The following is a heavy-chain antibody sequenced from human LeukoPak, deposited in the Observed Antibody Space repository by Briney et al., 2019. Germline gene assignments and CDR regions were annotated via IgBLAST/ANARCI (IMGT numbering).Heavy chain of an antibody. CDR1: GFTFSSYE. V-gene: IGHV3-48*03. CDR3: ATTLYSSSWLSAYYYYYYMDV. J-gene: IGHJ6*03. D-gene: IGHD6-13*01. Sequence: GGSLRLSSAASGFTFSSYEMNWVRQAPGKGLEWVSYISSSGSTIYYADSVKGRFTISRDNAKNSLYLQMNSLRAEGTAVYYCATTLYSSSWLSAYYYYYYMDVWGKGTTVTVSS. CDR2: ISSSGSTI.